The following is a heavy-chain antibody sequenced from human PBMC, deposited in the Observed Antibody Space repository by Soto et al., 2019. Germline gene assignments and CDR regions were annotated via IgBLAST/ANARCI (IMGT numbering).Heavy chain of an antibody. CDR2: ISGSGGST. D-gene: IGHD4-17*01. CDR3: AKGRFPTVTQRQLFDY. Sequence: PGGSLRLSCAASGFTFSSYAMSWVRQAPAKGLEWVSAISGSGGSTYYADSVKGRFTISRDNSKNTLYLQMNSLRAEDTAVYYCAKGRFPTVTQRQLFDYWGQGTLVTVSS. CDR1: GFTFSSYA. J-gene: IGHJ4*02. V-gene: IGHV3-23*01.